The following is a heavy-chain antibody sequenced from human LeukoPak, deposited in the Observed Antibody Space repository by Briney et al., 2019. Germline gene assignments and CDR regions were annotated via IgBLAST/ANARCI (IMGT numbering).Heavy chain of an antibody. V-gene: IGHV1-2*02. CDR3: ASEGPSDSSGAPGY. CDR2: INPNSGGT. CDR1: GYTFTTYG. J-gene: IGHJ4*02. Sequence: GASVKVSCKASGYTFTTYGMNWVRQAPGQGLEWMGWINPNSGGTNYAQKFQGRVTMTRDTSISTAYMELSRLRSGDTAVYYCASEGPSDSSGAPGYWGQGTLVTVSS. D-gene: IGHD3-22*01.